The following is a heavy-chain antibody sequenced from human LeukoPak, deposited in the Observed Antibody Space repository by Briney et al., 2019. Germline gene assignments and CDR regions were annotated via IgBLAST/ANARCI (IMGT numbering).Heavy chain of an antibody. CDR2: TSTSGGSA. V-gene: IGHV3-23*01. D-gene: IGHD1-26*01. CDR3: ARYSGSYYYPPAWDL. CDR1: GFTFNSYV. Sequence: SGGSLRLSCAASGFTFNSYVMSWVRQAPGKGLEWVSATSTSGGSAYYADSVKGRFTISRDNSKNTLYLQMDSLRANDTAVYYCARYSGSYYYPPAWDLWGQGTLVTVSS. J-gene: IGHJ4*02.